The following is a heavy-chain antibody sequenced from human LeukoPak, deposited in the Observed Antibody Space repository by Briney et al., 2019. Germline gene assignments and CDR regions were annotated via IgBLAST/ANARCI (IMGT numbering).Heavy chain of an antibody. Sequence: GGSLRLSCAASGFTFSSYNMNWVRQAPGKGLEWVSSITSSSNYIYYADSVEGRFTISRDNAKNSLYLQMNSLRAEDTTVYYCARDCWDYGSGSYCGIDYWGQGTLVTVSS. CDR1: GFTFSSYN. D-gene: IGHD3-10*01. J-gene: IGHJ4*02. V-gene: IGHV3-21*03. CDR3: ARDCWDYGSGSYCGIDY. CDR2: ITSSSNYI.